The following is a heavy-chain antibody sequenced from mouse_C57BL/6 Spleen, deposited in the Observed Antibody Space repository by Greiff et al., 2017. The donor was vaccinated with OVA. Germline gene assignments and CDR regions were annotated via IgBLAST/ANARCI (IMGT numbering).Heavy chain of an antibody. J-gene: IGHJ2*01. D-gene: IGHD1-1*01. CDR3: EREESITTVVETSYFDY. V-gene: IGHV1-39*01. CDR1: GYSFTDYN. CDR2: INPNYGTT. Sequence: EVQLQQSGPELVKPGASVKISCKASGYSFTDYNMNWVKQSNGKSLEWIGVINPNYGTTSYNQKFKGKATLTVDQSSSTAYMQLNSLTSEDSAVYYCEREESITTVVETSYFDYWGQGTTLTVSS.